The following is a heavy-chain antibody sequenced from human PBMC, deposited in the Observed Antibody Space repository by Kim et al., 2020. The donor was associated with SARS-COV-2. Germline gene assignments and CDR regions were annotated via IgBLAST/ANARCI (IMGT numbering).Heavy chain of an antibody. CDR3: ARARFYYDSSDLSGMDV. CDR1: GFTFSSYG. D-gene: IGHD3-22*01. Sequence: GGSLRLSCAASGFTFSSYGMHWVRQAPGKGLEWVAVIWYDGSNKYYADSVKGRFTISRDNSKNTLYLQMNSLRAEDTVVYYCARARFYYDSSDLSGMDVWGQGTTVTVSS. CDR2: IWYDGSNK. J-gene: IGHJ6*02. V-gene: IGHV3-33*01.